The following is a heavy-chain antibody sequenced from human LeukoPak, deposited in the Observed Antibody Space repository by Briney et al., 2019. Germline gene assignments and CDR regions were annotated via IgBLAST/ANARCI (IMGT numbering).Heavy chain of an antibody. D-gene: IGHD5-24*01. CDR1: GFTFSYYA. CDR3: AKSGYNRFDY. J-gene: IGHJ4*02. CDR2: ISGSGSGGST. Sequence: GGSLRLSCAASGFTFSYYAMYWVRQAPGKGLEWVSSISGSGSGGSTYYADSVKGRFTISRDNSKNTLYLQMNSLRAEDTAVYYCAKSGYNRFDYWGQGTLVTVSS. V-gene: IGHV3-23*01.